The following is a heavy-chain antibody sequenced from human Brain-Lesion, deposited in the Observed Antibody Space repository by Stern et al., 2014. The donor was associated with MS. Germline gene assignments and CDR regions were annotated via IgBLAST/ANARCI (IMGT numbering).Heavy chain of an antibody. V-gene: IGHV3-74*02. CDR3: ARGERWFDS. CDR2: VNNDGRRT. J-gene: IGHJ5*01. Sequence: VQLVPSGGGFVQPGGSLRLSCAASCFTFSNYWMHWVRQAPGKGLVWVSRVNNDGRRTSYADSVKGRFTMSRDNAKNTLYLQMNSLRVEDTAIYYCARGERWFDSWGQGTLVTVSS. D-gene: IGHD3-10*01. CDR1: CFTFSNYW.